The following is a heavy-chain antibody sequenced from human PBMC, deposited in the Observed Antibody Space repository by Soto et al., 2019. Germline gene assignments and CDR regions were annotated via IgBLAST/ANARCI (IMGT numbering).Heavy chain of an antibody. J-gene: IGHJ3*02. CDR1: GYTFTSYG. CDR2: ISAYNGNT. CDR3: ARDGPTHIVVTDDAFDI. V-gene: IGHV1-18*01. D-gene: IGHD2-21*01. Sequence: GASVKVSCKASGYTFTSYGLSWVRQAPGQGLEWMGLISAYNGNTNYAQKLQGRVTMTTDTSTSTVYMELSSLRSEDTAVYYCARDGPTHIVVTDDAFDIWGQGTMVTVSS.